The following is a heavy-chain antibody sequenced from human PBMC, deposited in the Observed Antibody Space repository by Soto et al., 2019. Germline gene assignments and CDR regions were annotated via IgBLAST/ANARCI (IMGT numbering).Heavy chain of an antibody. CDR1: GYSFTSHW. D-gene: IGHD2-15*01. Sequence: PGESLKISCKGSGYSFTSHWIGWVRQMPGKGLEWMGIIYPGDSDTRYSPSFQGQVTISADKSISTAYLQWSSLKASDTAMYYCARHGVVVAATTTYYYYYYGMDVWGQGTTVTVSS. J-gene: IGHJ6*02. V-gene: IGHV5-51*01. CDR2: IYPGDSDT. CDR3: ARHGVVVAATTTYYYYYYGMDV.